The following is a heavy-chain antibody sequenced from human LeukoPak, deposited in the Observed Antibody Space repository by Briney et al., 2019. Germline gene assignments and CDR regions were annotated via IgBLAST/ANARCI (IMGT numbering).Heavy chain of an antibody. D-gene: IGHD3-22*01. V-gene: IGHV4-59*01. CDR3: ARALDGSNGRWFYYMDV. J-gene: IGHJ6*03. Sequence: SETLSLTCTISGASMNDNYWNWIRQPPGKGLEWIGFIHSDGRTIYNPSLKSRVTISVDTSKKQVSLKLSSVSAADTAVYYCARALDGSNGRWFYYMDVWGKGTTVTVSS. CDR1: GASMNDNY. CDR2: IHSDGRT.